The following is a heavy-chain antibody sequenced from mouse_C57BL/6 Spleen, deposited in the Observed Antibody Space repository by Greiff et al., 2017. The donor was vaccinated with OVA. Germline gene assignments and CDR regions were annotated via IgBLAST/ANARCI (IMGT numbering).Heavy chain of an antibody. CDR2: IDPSASYT. D-gene: IGHD1-1*01. J-gene: IGHJ2*01. Sequence: QVQLQQPGAELVRPGTSVKLSCKASGYTFTSYWMHWVKQRPGQGLEWIGVIDPSASYTNYNQKFKGKATLTVDTSSSTAYMQLSSLTSEDSAVYYCATGSSPFDYWGQGTTLTVSS. CDR3: ATGSSPFDY. V-gene: IGHV1-59*01. CDR1: GYTFTSYW.